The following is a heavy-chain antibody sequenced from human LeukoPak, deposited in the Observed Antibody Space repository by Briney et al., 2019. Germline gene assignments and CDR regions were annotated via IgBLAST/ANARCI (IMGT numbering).Heavy chain of an antibody. V-gene: IGHV3-33*01. CDR2: IWYDGSKE. Sequence: GGSLRVSCAASGFTFSSYGMHWVRQVPGKGLEWVAVIWYDGSKEYYADSVKGRFTISRDNSKNTLYLQMNSLRAEDTAVYYCARDRSSGGSCDSGAEYFQHWGQGTLVTVSS. J-gene: IGHJ1*01. D-gene: IGHD2-15*01. CDR3: ARDRSSGGSCDSGAEYFQH. CDR1: GFTFSSYG.